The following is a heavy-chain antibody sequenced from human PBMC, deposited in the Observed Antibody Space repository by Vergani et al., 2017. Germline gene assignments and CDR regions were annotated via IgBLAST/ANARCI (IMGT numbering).Heavy chain of an antibody. Sequence: QVQLVQSGAEVKKPGASVKVSCKASGYTFTGYYMHWVRQAPGQGLEWMGWINPNSGGTNYAQKFQGRVTMTRDTSISTAYRELSRLRSDDTAVYYCAGSRGLSRQQGLVLGYFDYWGQGTLVTVSS. J-gene: IGHJ4*02. D-gene: IGHD6-19*01. CDR3: AGSRGLSRQQGLVLGYFDY. V-gene: IGHV1-2*02. CDR1: GYTFTGYY. CDR2: INPNSGGT.